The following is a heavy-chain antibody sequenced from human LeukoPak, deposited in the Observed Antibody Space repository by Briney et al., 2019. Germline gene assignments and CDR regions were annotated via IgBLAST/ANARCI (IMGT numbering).Heavy chain of an antibody. J-gene: IGHJ4*02. CDR1: GFAFGTYA. D-gene: IGHD3-16*01. CDR2: ISANGQAT. V-gene: IGHV3-23*01. Sequence: GGSLRLSCAGSGFAFGTYAMRWVRQAPGMGLEWVSCISANGQATYYADSVEGRFTISRDNSKNTLYLQLNSLRAEDTVTYCGGSDPFNAILRRLAYWGQGTLVTVSS. CDR3: GSDPFNAILRRLAY.